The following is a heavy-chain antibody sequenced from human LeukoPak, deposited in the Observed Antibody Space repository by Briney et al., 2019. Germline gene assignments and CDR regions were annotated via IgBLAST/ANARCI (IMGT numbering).Heavy chain of an antibody. J-gene: IGHJ5*02. CDR3: ARIISDWFDP. CDR1: GYSIRLGYY. V-gene: IGHV4-38-2*01. CDR2: IYHSGTT. Sequence: SETLSLTCSVSGYSIRLGYYWGWVRQPPRKGLEWVGSIYHSGTTYYNPSLKSRVTISMDTSKNQFSLKLTSVTAADTAVYYCARIISDWFDPWGQGTLVTVSS.